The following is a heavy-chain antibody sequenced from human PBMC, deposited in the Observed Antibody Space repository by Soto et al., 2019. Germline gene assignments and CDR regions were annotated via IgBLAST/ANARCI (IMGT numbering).Heavy chain of an antibody. CDR1: GVPFVSYR. Sequence: PDGFLWPGCRVSGVPFVSYRMRWVRQAPGKGLELVSSLSSGSRYVYYADSVKGRFTISRDDAKNSVYLQMNSLRAEDAAVYYCVRGGSSRSDWGQGSRVT. D-gene: IGHD3-16*02. V-gene: IGHV3-21*06. J-gene: IGHJ4*02. CDR2: LSSGSRYV. CDR3: VRGGSSRSD.